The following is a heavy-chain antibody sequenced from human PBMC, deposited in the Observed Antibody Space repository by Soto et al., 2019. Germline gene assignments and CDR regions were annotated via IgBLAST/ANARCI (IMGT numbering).Heavy chain of an antibody. J-gene: IGHJ3*02. V-gene: IGHV3-23*01. CDR1: GFTFSSYA. Sequence: EVQLLESGGGLVQPGGSLRLSCTASGFTFSSYAMSWVRQAPGKGLEWVSTISGSGDSTYYADSVKGRFTISRDNSKNTLYLQMNSLRAEDTAVYYCAKGAHFVVVTANDAFDIWGQGTMVTVSS. D-gene: IGHD2-21*02. CDR3: AKGAHFVVVTANDAFDI. CDR2: ISGSGDST.